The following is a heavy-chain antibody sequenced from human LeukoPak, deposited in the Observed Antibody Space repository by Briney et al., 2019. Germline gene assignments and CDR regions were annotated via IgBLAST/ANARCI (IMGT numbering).Heavy chain of an antibody. V-gene: IGHV3-23*01. CDR3: ATYRQVLLPFES. Sequence: GGSLRLSCAAYGFAFSTFAMIWVRQPPGKGLEWVSSIFPSGGEIHYADSVRGRFTISRDNSKSTLSLQMNSLRAEDTAIYYCATYRQVLLPFESWGQGTLVTVSS. CDR1: GFAFSTFA. J-gene: IGHJ4*02. CDR2: IFPSGGEI. D-gene: IGHD2-8*02.